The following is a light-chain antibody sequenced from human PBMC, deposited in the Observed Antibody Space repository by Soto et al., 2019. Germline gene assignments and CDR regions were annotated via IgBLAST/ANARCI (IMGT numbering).Light chain of an antibody. J-gene: IGKJ1*01. CDR2: GAS. V-gene: IGKV3-15*01. Sequence: ETTLMQSPATLSASPGERVTLSCRATQSVTYNLAWYQQKPGQAPRLLIYGASTRPAGVPARFSGRGSGTEFTLTITSLQSEDFAVYYCQQYNDWLWTFGQGTKV. CDR1: QSVTYN. CDR3: QQYNDWLWT.